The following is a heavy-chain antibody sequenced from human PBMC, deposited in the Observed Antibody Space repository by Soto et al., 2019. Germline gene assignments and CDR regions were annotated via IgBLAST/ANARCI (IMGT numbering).Heavy chain of an antibody. J-gene: IGHJ4*02. V-gene: IGHV3-30*18. CDR1: GFTFSSYG. D-gene: IGHD2-8*01. Sequence: GESLKISCAASGFTFSSYGMHWVRQAPGKGLEWVAVISYDGSNKYYADSVKGRFTISRDNSKNTLYLQMNSLRAEDTAVYYCAKAGSRGTIPGNYFDYWGQGTLVTVSS. CDR2: ISYDGSNK. CDR3: AKAGSRGTIPGNYFDY.